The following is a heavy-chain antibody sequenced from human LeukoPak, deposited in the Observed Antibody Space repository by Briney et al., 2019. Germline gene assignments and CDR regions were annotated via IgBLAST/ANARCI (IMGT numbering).Heavy chain of an antibody. D-gene: IGHD3-10*01. V-gene: IGHV1-69*01. CDR1: GGTFSSYA. J-gene: IGHJ6*02. CDR3: ARVAPMVRGAISGYYYGMDV. Sequence: ASVKVSCKASGGTFSSYAISWVRQAPGQGLEWMGGIIPIFGTANYAQKFQGRVTITADESTSTAYMELSSLRSEDTAVYYCARVAPMVRGAISGYYYGMDVWGQGTTVTVSS. CDR2: IIPIFGTA.